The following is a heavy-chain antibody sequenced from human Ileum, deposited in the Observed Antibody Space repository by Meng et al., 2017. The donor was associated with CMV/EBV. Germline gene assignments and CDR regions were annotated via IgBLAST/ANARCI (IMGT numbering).Heavy chain of an antibody. CDR2: MYFSGIA. CDR1: GAPITRGSHS. V-gene: IGHV4-39*07. Sequence: ESVPDPVKPAETLSLTCTASGAPITRGSHSWAWFRQPPGKRLEWIGSMYFSGIADYTPSLKSRVTISLHATQKQFSLRLTSVTAADSAVYFCARDLTNKWFYYWGQGTLVTVSS. J-gene: IGHJ4*02. CDR3: ARDLTNKWFYY. D-gene: IGHD1-26*01.